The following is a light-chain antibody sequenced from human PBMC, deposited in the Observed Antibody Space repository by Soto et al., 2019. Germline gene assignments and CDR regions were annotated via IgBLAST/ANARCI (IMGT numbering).Light chain of an antibody. J-gene: IGLJ2*01. CDR1: SSDIGGYNY. V-gene: IGLV2-8*01. CDR3: SSYGGSNNLL. CDR2: EVT. Sequence: QSALTQPPSASGSPGQSVTISCTGTSSDIGGYNYVSWYQQHPGKAPRLIIYEVTKRPSGVPDRFSGSKSGNTASLTVSGLQAEDEADYYCSSYGGSNNLLFGGWTKVTVL.